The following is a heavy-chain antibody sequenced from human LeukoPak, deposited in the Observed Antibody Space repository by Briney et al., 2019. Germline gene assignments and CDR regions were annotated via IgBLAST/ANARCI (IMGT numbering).Heavy chain of an antibody. Sequence: ASVKVSCKASGYTFTSYDINWVRQATGQGLEWMGWISAYNGNTNYAQKLQGRVTMTTDTSTSTAYMELRSLRSDDTAVYYCARDYYDSSGSEFDYWGQGTLVTVSS. CDR1: GYTFTSYD. CDR3: ARDYYDSSGSEFDY. V-gene: IGHV1-18*04. D-gene: IGHD3-22*01. J-gene: IGHJ4*02. CDR2: ISAYNGNT.